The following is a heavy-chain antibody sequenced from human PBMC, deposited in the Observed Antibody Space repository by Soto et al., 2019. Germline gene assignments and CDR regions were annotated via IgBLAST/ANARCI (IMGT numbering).Heavy chain of an antibody. J-gene: IGHJ4*02. CDR1: GGTFSSYT. D-gene: IGHD4-17*01. CDR3: ARGDSDYGDYGGVY. CDR2: IIPILGIA. Sequence: QVQLVQSGAEVQKPGSSVKVSCKASGGTFSSYTISWVRQAPGQGLEWMGRIIPILGIANYAQKFQGRVTITADKSTSTAYMELSSLRSEDTAVYYCARGDSDYGDYGGVYWGQGTLVTVSS. V-gene: IGHV1-69*02.